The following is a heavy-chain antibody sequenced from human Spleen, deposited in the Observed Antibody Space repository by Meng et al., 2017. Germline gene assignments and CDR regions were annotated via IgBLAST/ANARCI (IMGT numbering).Heavy chain of an antibody. CDR1: GGSFSGYY. D-gene: IGHD2-15*01. CDR2: KTMSYSGST. J-gene: IGHJ4*02. V-gene: IGHV4-34*01. Sequence: SETLSLTCAVYGGSFSGYYWSWIRQPPGKGLEWIGTKTMSYSGSTFYNPSLESRVTISVDTSKNQFSLKLNSVTAADTAVYYCARVYHYCSGGSCYWFYFDYWGQGTLVTVSS. CDR3: ARVYHYCSGGSCYWFYFDY.